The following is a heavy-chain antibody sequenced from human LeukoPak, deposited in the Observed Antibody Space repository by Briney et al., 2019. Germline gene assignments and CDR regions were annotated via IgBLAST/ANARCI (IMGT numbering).Heavy chain of an antibody. J-gene: IGHJ4*02. Sequence: GGSLRLSCAASGFTFSSYEMNWVRQAPGKGLEWVSYISSSGSTIYYADSVKGRFTISRDNAKNSLYLQMNSLRVEDTAFYYCVRGMRYYDTSGYYYWGQGTLVTVSS. V-gene: IGHV3-48*03. CDR1: GFTFSSYE. D-gene: IGHD3-22*01. CDR2: ISSSGSTI. CDR3: VRGMRYYDTSGYYY.